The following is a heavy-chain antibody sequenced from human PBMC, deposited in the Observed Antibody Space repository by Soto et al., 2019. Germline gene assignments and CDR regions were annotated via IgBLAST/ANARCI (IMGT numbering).Heavy chain of an antibody. CDR1: GYTFTSYA. CDR2: IHAGNGNT. V-gene: IGHV1-3*05. CDR3: ARGTVVTHFDY. J-gene: IGHJ4*02. Sequence: QVQLVQSGAEEKKPGASVKVSCKASGYTFTSYAMHWVRQAPGQRLECMGWIHAGNGNTKYSQKFQGRVTITRDTSASTAYMELSSLRSEDTAVYYCARGTVVTHFDYWGQGTLVTVSS. D-gene: IGHD2-15*01.